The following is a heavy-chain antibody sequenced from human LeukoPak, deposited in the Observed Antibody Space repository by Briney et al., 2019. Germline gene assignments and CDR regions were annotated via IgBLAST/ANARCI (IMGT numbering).Heavy chain of an antibody. D-gene: IGHD1-26*01. J-gene: IGHJ4*02. V-gene: IGHV4-59*01. CDR3: ASGREDYFDY. Sequence: SGTLSLTCTVSGGSISSYYWSWIRQPPGKGLEWIGYIYYSGSTNYNPSLKSRVTISVDTSKNQFSLKLSSVTAADTAVYYCASGREDYFDYWGQGTLVTVSS. CDR1: GGSISSYY. CDR2: IYYSGST.